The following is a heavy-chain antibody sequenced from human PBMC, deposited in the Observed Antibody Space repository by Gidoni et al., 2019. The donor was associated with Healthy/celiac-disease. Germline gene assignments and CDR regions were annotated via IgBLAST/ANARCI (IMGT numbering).Heavy chain of an antibody. CDR2: ISGSGGST. V-gene: IGHV3-23*01. CDR1: GFTFSSYA. D-gene: IGHD1-26*01. J-gene: IGHJ4*02. CDR3: AKGLTYSGSYSGDLLDY. Sequence: EVQLLESGGGLVQPGGSLRLACAASGFTFSSYAMSWVRQAPGKGLEWVSAISGSGGSTYYADSVKGRFTISRDNSKNTLYLQMNSLRAEDTAVYYCAKGLTYSGSYSGDLLDYWGQGTLVTVSS.